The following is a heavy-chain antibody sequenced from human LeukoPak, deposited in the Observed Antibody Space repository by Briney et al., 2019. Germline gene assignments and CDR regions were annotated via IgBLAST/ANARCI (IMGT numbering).Heavy chain of an antibody. V-gene: IGHV3-66*02. CDR2: IYSGGST. J-gene: IGHJ4*02. CDR1: GFTVSSNY. Sequence: GGSLRLSCAASGFTVSSNYMSWVRQAPGKGLEGVSVIYSGGSTYYADSVKGRFTISRDNSNHTLYLQMNSLRAEDTAVYYCARETYYFDYWGQGTLVTVSS. CDR3: ARETYYFDY.